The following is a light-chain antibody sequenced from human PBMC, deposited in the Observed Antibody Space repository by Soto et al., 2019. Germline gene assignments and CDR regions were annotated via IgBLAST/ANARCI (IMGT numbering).Light chain of an antibody. CDR2: DVS. CDR1: SSDVGAYKY. CDR3: SSYTTSSTVV. V-gene: IGLV2-14*03. J-gene: IGLJ1*01. Sequence: QSVLTQPRSVSGSPGQSVTISCTGTSSDVGAYKYVSRYQHYPGEAPKVMIYDVSNRPSGVSNRFSGSKSGNTASLTISGLQPEDEADYYCSSYTTSSTVVFGTGTKVTVL.